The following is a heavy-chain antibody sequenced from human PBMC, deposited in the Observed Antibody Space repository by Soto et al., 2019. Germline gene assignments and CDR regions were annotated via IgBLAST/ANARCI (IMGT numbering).Heavy chain of an antibody. D-gene: IGHD3-22*01. V-gene: IGHV1-69*01. Sequence: QVQLVQSGAEVKKPGASVKVSCKASGGTFSSYAISWVRQSPGQGLEWMGGIIPILGTANYAQKFQGRVTITADESTSTAYRELSSLRSEDTAVYYCAREPTYYYDSSGSPGEGAFDIWGQGTMVTVSS. J-gene: IGHJ3*02. CDR1: GGTFSSYA. CDR3: AREPTYYYDSSGSPGEGAFDI. CDR2: IIPILGTA.